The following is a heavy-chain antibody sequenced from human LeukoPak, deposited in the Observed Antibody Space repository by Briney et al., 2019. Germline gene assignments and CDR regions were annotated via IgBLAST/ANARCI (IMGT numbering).Heavy chain of an antibody. J-gene: IGHJ4*02. CDR1: GGSITSYY. Sequence: PSETLSLTCTVSGGSITSYYWSWIRQPPGKGLEWIGYIYHSGSTNYNPSLKSRVTISVDTSKNQFSLKLSSVTAADTAVYYCARDRDGFFDYWGQGTLVTVSS. CDR2: IYHSGST. CDR3: ARDRDGFFDY. D-gene: IGHD5-24*01. V-gene: IGHV4-59*01.